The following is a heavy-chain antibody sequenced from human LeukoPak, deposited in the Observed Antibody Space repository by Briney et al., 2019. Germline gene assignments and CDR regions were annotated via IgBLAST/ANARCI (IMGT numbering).Heavy chain of an antibody. V-gene: IGHV3-23*01. D-gene: IGHD4-11*01. CDR2: VTSSGSST. CDR3: TKVGVYSNFYFDY. Sequence: GGSLRLSCAASGFTFNSNAMSWVRQAPGKGLEWVSGVTSSGSSTYYADSVKGRFTISRYSFTSPFYLQMNSLRAEDTAVYYCTKVGVYSNFYFDYWGQGILVTVSS. J-gene: IGHJ4*02. CDR1: GFTFNSNA.